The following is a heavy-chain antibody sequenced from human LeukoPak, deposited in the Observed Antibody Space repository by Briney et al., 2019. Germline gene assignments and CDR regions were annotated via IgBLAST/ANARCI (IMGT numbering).Heavy chain of an antibody. CDR1: GGTFSSYA. CDR2: IIPILGIA. J-gene: IGHJ2*01. CDR3: ARATGYCSSTSCYSLRYFDL. Sequence: SVKVSCKASGGTFSSYAISWVRQAPGQGLEWMGRIIPILGIANYAQKFQGRVTITADKSTSTAYMELSSLRSEDTAVYYCARATGYCSSTSCYSLRYFDLWGRGTLVTVSS. D-gene: IGHD2-2*03. V-gene: IGHV1-69*04.